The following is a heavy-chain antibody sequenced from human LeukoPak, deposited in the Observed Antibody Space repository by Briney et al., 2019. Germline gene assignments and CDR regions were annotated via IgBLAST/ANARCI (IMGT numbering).Heavy chain of an antibody. CDR3: ARGFMITFGGVIPNWFDP. J-gene: IGHJ5*02. Sequence: ASVKVSCKASGYTFTSYGISWVRQATGQGLEWMGWMNPNSGNTGYAQKFQGRVTMTRNTSISTAYMELSSLRSEDTAVYYCARGFMITFGGVIPNWFDPWGQGTLVTVSS. CDR2: MNPNSGNT. D-gene: IGHD3-16*02. V-gene: IGHV1-8*02. CDR1: GYTFTSYG.